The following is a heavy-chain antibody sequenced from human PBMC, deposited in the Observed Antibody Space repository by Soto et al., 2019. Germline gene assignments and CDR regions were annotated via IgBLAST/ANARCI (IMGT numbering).Heavy chain of an antibody. CDR1: GGSISSGDYY. D-gene: IGHD3-22*01. J-gene: IGHJ4*02. V-gene: IGHV4-30-4*01. CDR3: ARGDPHYYDSSGYFRY. Sequence: QVQLQESGPGLVKPSQTLSLTCTVSGGSISSGDYYWSWIRQPPGKGLEWIGYIYSSGSTYYNPSLKSRVTISVDTSKNQFSLKLSSVTAADTAVYYCARGDPHYYDSSGYFRYWCQGTLVSVSS. CDR2: IYSSGST.